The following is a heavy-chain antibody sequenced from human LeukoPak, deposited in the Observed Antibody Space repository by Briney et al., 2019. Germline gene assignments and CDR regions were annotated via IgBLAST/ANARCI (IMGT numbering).Heavy chain of an antibody. CDR2: INPNSGGT. V-gene: IGHV1-2*02. CDR3: ARDDYGDLWYFDL. J-gene: IGHJ2*01. D-gene: IGHD4-17*01. Sequence: ASVKVSCKASGYTFTGYYMHWVRQAPGQGLEWMGWINPNSGGTNYAQRFQGRVTMTRDTSISTAYMELSRLRSDDTAVYYCARDDYGDLWYFDLWGRGTLVTVSS. CDR1: GYTFTGYY.